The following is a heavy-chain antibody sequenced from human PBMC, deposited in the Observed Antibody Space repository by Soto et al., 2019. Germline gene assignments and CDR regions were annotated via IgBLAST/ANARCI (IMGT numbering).Heavy chain of an antibody. CDR2: ISGYNGKT. CDR3: ERAKTIADYGLATYAY. J-gene: IGHJ4*02. Sequence: SVKVACKTSGYTFTSFGVSWVRQALGQGLEWMGWISGYNGKTKYAQTLKGRVTMTADTSPSPVYLELRGLRPDDTAAYFRERAKTIADYGLATYAYWRQGTTGTVSS. CDR1: GYTFTSFG. V-gene: IGHV1-18*04. D-gene: IGHD3-10*01.